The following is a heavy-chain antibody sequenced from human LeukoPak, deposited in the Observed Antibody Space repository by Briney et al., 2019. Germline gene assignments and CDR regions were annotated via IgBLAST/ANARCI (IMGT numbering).Heavy chain of an antibody. D-gene: IGHD2-15*01. Sequence: PGGSLTLSCAASGFTVSSNYMSWVRHAPGKGLEWVSVIYSGGSTYYADSVKGRFTISRDNSKNTLYLQMNSLRAEDTAVYYCARGLLWWYFDYWGQGTLVTVSS. V-gene: IGHV3-53*05. CDR1: GFTVSSNY. CDR3: ARGLLWWYFDY. J-gene: IGHJ4*02. CDR2: IYSGGST.